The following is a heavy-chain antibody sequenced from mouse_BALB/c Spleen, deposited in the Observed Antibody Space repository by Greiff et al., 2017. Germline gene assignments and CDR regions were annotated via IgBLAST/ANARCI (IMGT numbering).Heavy chain of an antibody. CDR2: INPGSGGT. J-gene: IGHJ2*01. CDR3: ARPKTGTDYFDY. D-gene: IGHD4-1*01. Sequence: QVQLKQSGAELVRPGTSVKVSCKASGYAFTNYLIEWVKQRPGQGLEWIGVINPGSGGTNYNEKFKGKATLTADKSSSTAYMQLSSLTSDDSAVYFCARPKTGTDYFDYWGQGTTLTVSS. V-gene: IGHV1-54*01. CDR1: GYAFTNYL.